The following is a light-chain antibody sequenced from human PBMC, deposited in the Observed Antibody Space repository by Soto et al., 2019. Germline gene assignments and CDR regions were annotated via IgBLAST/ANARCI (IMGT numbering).Light chain of an antibody. CDR3: CSYVGSYTPGYV. J-gene: IGLJ1*01. CDR2: DVS. V-gene: IGLV2-11*01. Sequence: QSALTQPRSVSGSPGQSVTISCTGTSSDVGGYNYVSWYQQHPGKAPKLMIYDVSKRPSGVPDRFSGSKSGNTASLTISGLQAEDEADYYCCSYVGSYTPGYVFGTGTKVTVL. CDR1: SSDVGGYNY.